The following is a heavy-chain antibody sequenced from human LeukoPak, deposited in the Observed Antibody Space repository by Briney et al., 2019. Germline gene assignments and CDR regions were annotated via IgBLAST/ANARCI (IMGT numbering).Heavy chain of an antibody. J-gene: IGHJ3*02. CDR1: GYTFTSYG. CDR2: ISAYNGNT. Sequence: ASVKVSCKASGYTFTSYGISWVRQAPGQGLEWMGWISAYNGNTNYAQNFQGRVTMTRDTSTSTVYMELSSLRSEDTAVYYCARNLVTVNAFDIWVQGTMVTVSS. V-gene: IGHV1-18*01. CDR3: ARNLVTVNAFDI. D-gene: IGHD2-21*02.